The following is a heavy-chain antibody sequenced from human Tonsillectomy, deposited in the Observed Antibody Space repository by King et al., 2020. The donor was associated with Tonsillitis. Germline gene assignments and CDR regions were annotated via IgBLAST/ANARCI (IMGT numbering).Heavy chain of an antibody. CDR3: ASDHLLQPNDY. Sequence: VQLVESGGGLVQPGGSLRLSCAASGFTFSSYSMNWVRQAPGKGLEWVSYISSSSSTIYYADSVKGRFTISRDNAKNSLYLQMNSLRAEDTAVYYCASDHLLQPNDYWGQGTLVTVSS. J-gene: IGHJ4*02. D-gene: IGHD2-15*01. CDR2: ISSSSSTI. CDR1: GFTFSSYS. V-gene: IGHV3-48*01.